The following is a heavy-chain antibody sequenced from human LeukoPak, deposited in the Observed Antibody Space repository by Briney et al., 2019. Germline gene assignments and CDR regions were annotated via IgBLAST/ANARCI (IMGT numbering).Heavy chain of an antibody. Sequence: GGSLRLSCATSGFTFSDYYMTWIRQAPGKGLEWVSYISNRGTTIYYADSVKGRFTISRDNAKNSLYLQMNSLRAEDTAVYYCARGRWELAPPPSYWGQGTLVTVSS. CDR1: GFTFSDYY. J-gene: IGHJ4*02. D-gene: IGHD1-26*01. CDR2: ISNRGTTI. CDR3: ARGRWELAPPPSY. V-gene: IGHV3-11*01.